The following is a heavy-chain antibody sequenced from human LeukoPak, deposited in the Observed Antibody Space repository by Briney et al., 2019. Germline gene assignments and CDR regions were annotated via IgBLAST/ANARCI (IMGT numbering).Heavy chain of an antibody. Sequence: GGSLRLSCAASGFXFSNYAITWVRQAPGKGLEWVSGISGSGTSTYYADSVKGRFTISRDNSKNTLYLQMNSLRAEDTAVYYCAKAWDLVATNGFDYWGQGTLVTVSS. V-gene: IGHV3-23*01. CDR2: ISGSGTST. CDR1: GFXFSNYA. D-gene: IGHD5-12*01. J-gene: IGHJ4*02. CDR3: AKAWDLVATNGFDY.